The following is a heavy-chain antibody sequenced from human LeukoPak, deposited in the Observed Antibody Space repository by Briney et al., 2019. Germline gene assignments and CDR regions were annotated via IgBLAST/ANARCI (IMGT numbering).Heavy chain of an antibody. CDR1: GFTFDDYG. CDR2: INWNGGRI. J-gene: IGHJ3*02. D-gene: IGHD5/OR15-5a*01. CDR3: ARDSNPNDGQVFYDAFDI. Sequence: GGSLRLSCAASGFTFDDYGMTWVRQAPGKGLEWVSGINWNGGRIDYAESVKGRFTISRDNAKNSLYLQMNSLRAEDTAVYFCARDSNPNDGQVFYDAFDIWGQGTMVTVSS. V-gene: IGHV3-20*04.